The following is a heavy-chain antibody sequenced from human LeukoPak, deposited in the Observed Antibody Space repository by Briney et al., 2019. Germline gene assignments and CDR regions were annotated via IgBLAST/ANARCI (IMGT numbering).Heavy chain of an antibody. V-gene: IGHV4-59*12. CDR3: ARLKTRVRGVIRGVDY. D-gene: IGHD3-10*01. J-gene: IGHJ4*02. Sequence: SETLSLTCTVSGGSISSYYWSWIRQPPGKGLEWIGYIYYSGSTNYNPSLKSRVTISVDTSKNQFSPKLSSVTAADTAVYYCARLKTRVRGVIRGVDYWGQGTLVTVSS. CDR2: IYYSGST. CDR1: GGSISSYY.